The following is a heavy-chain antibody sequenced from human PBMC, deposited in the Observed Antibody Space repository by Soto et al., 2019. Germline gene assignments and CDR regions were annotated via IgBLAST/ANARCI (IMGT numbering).Heavy chain of an antibody. CDR3: ARHTVSRSAWFDP. V-gene: IGHV1-69*01. CDR1: GGTFSSYA. CDR2: IIPIFGTA. J-gene: IGHJ5*02. D-gene: IGHD2-2*02. Sequence: QVQLVQSGAEVKKPGSSVKVSCKASGGTFSSYAISWVRQAPGQWLEWMGGIIPIFGTANYAQKFQGRVTITADESTSTAYMELISLRSEDTAVYYCARHTVSRSAWFDPWGQGTLVTVSS.